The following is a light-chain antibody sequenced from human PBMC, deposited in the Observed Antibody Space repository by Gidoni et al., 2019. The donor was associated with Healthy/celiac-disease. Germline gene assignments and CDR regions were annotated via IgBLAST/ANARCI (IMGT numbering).Light chain of an antibody. V-gene: IGKV3-11*01. CDR1: QSVSSY. CDR2: DAS. Sequence: EIVLTQSPATLSLSPGERATLSCRASQSVSSYLAWYQQKPGQAPRLLIYDASNRATGIPARFSGSGSGTDFTLTISSLEPEDFAVYYCQQRSNWAQGTFXQXTKVEIK. CDR3: QQRSNWAQGT. J-gene: IGKJ1*01.